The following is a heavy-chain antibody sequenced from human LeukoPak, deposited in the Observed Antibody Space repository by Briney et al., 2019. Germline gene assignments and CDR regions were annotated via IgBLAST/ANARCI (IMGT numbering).Heavy chain of an antibody. CDR1: GYSITSHSY. V-gene: IGHV4-38-2*01. J-gene: IGHJ4*02. D-gene: IGHD6-6*01. CDR2: SYHSGST. CDR3: ARHSMPTLSSPSSTFDY. Sequence: PSETLSLACAVSGYSITSHSYWGWIRQSPGKGLEGIGTSYHSGSTSSNPSLKSRVTISVDTSKNQFSLRLTSVPAADTAVYYCARHSMPTLSSPSSTFDYWGQGTLVTISS.